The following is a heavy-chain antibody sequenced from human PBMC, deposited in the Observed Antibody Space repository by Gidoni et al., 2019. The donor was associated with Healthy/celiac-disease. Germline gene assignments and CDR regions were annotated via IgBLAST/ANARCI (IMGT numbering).Heavy chain of an antibody. Sequence: QLQLQESGPGLVKPSETLSLTCTVSGGPISSSSYYWGWIRQPPGKGLEWIGSIYYSGSTYYNPSLKRRVTISVDTSKSQFSLKLSSVTAADTAVYYCARHSVAAAGPFDYWGQGTLVTVSS. D-gene: IGHD6-13*01. CDR1: GGPISSSSYY. CDR3: ARHSVAAAGPFDY. J-gene: IGHJ4*02. V-gene: IGHV4-39*01. CDR2: IYYSGST.